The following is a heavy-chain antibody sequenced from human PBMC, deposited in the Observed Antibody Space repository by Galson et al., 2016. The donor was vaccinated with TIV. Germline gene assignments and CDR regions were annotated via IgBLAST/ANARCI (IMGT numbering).Heavy chain of an antibody. Sequence: SETLSLTCAVSSYSIGSGFFWGWIRQTPGKGLEWIATGHHSGITYYNPSLKSRVAISLDTSNNQFFLRLNSVTAADRVVYFCARHEGGAFDIWGQGTMVTVSS. CDR2: GHHSGIT. V-gene: IGHV4-38-2*01. CDR3: ARHEGGAFDI. CDR1: SYSIGSGFF. J-gene: IGHJ3*02.